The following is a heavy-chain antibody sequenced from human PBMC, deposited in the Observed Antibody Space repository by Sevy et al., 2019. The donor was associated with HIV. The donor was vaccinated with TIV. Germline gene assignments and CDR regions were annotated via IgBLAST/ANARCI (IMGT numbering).Heavy chain of an antibody. Sequence: GGSLRPSCAASGFTFSSYDMHWVRQATGKGLEWVSAIGTAGDTYYPGSVKGRFTISRENAKNSLYLQMNSLRAGDTAVYYCARGKRGSSYYYDSSGYKWSYAFDIWGQGTMVTVSS. D-gene: IGHD3-22*01. CDR2: IGTAGDT. V-gene: IGHV3-13*01. CDR3: ARGKRGSSYYYDSSGYKWSYAFDI. CDR1: GFTFSSYD. J-gene: IGHJ3*02.